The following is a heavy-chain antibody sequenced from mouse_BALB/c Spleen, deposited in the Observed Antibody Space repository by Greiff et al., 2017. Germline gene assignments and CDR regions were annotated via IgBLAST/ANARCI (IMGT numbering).Heavy chain of an antibody. CDR3: TPHYGSSYVRFAY. D-gene: IGHD1-1*01. J-gene: IGHJ3*01. CDR1: GYTFTSYW. V-gene: IGHV1-5*01. Sequence: VQLQQSGTVLARPGASVKMSCKASGYTFTSYWMHWVKQRPGQGLEWIGAIYPGNSDTSYNQKFKGKAKLTAVTSTSTAYMELSSLTNEDSAVYYCTPHYGSSYVRFAYWGQGTLVTVSA. CDR2: IYPGNSDT.